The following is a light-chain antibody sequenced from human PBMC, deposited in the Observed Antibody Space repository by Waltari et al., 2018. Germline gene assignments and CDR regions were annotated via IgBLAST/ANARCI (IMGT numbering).Light chain of an antibody. CDR3: AAWDDSLSGRV. CDR1: SSNIGNNY. CDR2: RNN. V-gene: IGLV1-47*01. J-gene: IGLJ3*02. Sequence: QSVLTQPPSASGTPGQRVTISCSGSSSNIGNNYVYWYQQHPGTAPKLLIYRNNQRPSGVPDRFSGSKSGTSASLAISGRRAEDEADYYCAAWDDSLSGRVFGGGTKLTVL.